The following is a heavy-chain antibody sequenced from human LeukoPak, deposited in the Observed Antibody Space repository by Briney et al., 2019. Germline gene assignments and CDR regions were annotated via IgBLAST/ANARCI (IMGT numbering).Heavy chain of an antibody. Sequence: GGSLRLSCAASGFTFSSYAMHWVRQAPGKGLEWVAVISYDGSNKYYADSVKGRFTISRDNSKNTLYLQMNSLRAEDTAVYYCARDVTDAFDIWGQGTMVTVSS. J-gene: IGHJ3*02. V-gene: IGHV3-30-3*01. D-gene: IGHD2/OR15-2a*01. CDR1: GFTFSSYA. CDR3: ARDVTDAFDI. CDR2: ISYDGSNK.